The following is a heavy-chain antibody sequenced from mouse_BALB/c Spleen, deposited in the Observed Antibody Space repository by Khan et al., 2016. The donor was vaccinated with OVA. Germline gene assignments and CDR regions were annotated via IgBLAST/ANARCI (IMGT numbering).Heavy chain of an antibody. J-gene: IGHJ3*01. V-gene: IGHV5-6*01. CDR1: GFTFSTYG. D-gene: IGHD1-1*01. CDR2: VSSGGHYT. CDR3: ARLAYYYDSEGFAY. Sequence: EVQLVESGGDLVKPGGSLKLSCAASGFTFSTYGMSWVRQTPDKRLEWVATVSSGGHYTYYPDTVKGRFTISRDNAKNTLYLQMSSLKSEDTAMFYCARLAYYYDSEGFAYWGQGTLVTVSA.